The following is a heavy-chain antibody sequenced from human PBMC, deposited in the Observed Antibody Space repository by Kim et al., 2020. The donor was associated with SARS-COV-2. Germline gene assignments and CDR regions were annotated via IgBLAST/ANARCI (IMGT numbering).Heavy chain of an antibody. CDR2: IWYDGSNK. V-gene: IGHV3-33*01. J-gene: IGHJ6*02. CDR1: GFTFSSYG. CDR3: AREWGDQWPWAYYYGMDV. D-gene: IGHD6-19*01. Sequence: GGSLRLSCAASGFTFSSYGMHWVRQAPGKGLEWVAVIWYDGSNKYYADSVKGRFTISRDNSKNTLYLQMNSLRAEDTAVYYCAREWGDQWPWAYYYGMDVWGQGTTVTVSS.